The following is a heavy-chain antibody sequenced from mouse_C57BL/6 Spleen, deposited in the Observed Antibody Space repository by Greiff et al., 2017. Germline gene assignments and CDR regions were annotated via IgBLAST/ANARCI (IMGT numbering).Heavy chain of an antibody. J-gene: IGHJ2*01. D-gene: IGHD2-4*01. CDR1: GYAFTNYL. V-gene: IGHV1-54*01. CDR3: ARSLGDYGFDY. CDR2: INPGSGGT. Sequence: VKLQESGAELVRPGTSVKVSCKASGYAFTNYLIEWVKQRPGQGLEWIGVINPGSGGTNYNEKFKGKATLTAYKSSITAYMQLSSLVSEDSAFYFCARSLGDYGFDYWGQGTTLTVSS.